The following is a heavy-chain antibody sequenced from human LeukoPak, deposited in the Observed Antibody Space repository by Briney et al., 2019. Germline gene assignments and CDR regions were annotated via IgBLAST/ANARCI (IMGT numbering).Heavy chain of an antibody. CDR2: ISSSSGHA. CDR1: GFTFRDYY. D-gene: IGHD1-26*01. J-gene: IGHJ4*02. CDR3: ARVLAAPISLYSGSAIDY. V-gene: IGHV3-11*05. Sequence: PGGSLRLSCAASGFTFRDYYMSWIRQTPGEGLEWISRISSSSGHANYADSVKGRFIISRDNAKNSLYLQMNSLRAEDTAVYYCARVLAAPISLYSGSAIDYWGQGTLVTVSS.